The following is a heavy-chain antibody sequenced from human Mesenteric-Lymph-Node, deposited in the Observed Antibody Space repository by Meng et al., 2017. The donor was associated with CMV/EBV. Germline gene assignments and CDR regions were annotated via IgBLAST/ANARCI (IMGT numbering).Heavy chain of an antibody. CDR1: GGTFNSYT. V-gene: IGHV1-69*02. CDR2: IIPILDIA. CDR3: ATSTATASNFGRLWNS. J-gene: IGHJ4*02. D-gene: IGHD2-21*02. Sequence: SVKVSCKAFGGTFNSYTINWVRQAPGQGLEWVGRIIPILDIANSAQNFQGRLTIIADRSTSTAYMELTSLRSDDTAVYYCATSTATASNFGRLWNSWGQGTGVTAPQ.